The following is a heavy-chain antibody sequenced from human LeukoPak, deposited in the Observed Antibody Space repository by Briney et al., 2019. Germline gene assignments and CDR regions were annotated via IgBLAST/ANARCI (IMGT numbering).Heavy chain of an antibody. CDR2: ISDDSSFT. D-gene: IGHD5-12*01. CDR1: GFTFSSYA. J-gene: IGHJ4*02. Sequence: GGSLRLSCAASGFTFSSYAMAWVRQAPGKGLECVSIISDDSSFTYYLDSVKGRSTIFRDNSKNTLYLHMNSLKAEDTAVYYCAKGRCSGPGCDSFDYWGQGALVTVSS. CDR3: AKGRCSGPGCDSFDY. V-gene: IGHV3-23*01.